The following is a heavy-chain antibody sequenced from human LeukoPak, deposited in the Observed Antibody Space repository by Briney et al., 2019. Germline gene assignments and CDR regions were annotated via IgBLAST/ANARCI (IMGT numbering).Heavy chain of an antibody. Sequence: PGRSLRLSCAASGFTFSSYAMHWVRQAPGKGLEWVAVISYDGSNKYYADSVKGRFTISRDNSKNTLYLQMNSLRVEDTAVYYCARDLGYCTNGVCHTRFDYWGQGTLVAVSS. CDR3: ARDLGYCTNGVCHTRFDY. CDR2: ISYDGSNK. V-gene: IGHV3-30-3*01. D-gene: IGHD2-8*01. J-gene: IGHJ4*02. CDR1: GFTFSSYA.